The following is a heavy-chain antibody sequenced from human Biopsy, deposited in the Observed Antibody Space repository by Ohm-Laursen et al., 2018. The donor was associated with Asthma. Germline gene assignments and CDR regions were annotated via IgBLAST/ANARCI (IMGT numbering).Heavy chain of an antibody. CDR1: GGTFNTYV. CDR2: INSVFGTT. Sequence: GSSVKVSCKSPGGTFNTYVIGWVRQAPGQGLEWMGGINSVFGTTTYPQKFQDRVTITADDSTSTVYMELRSLRSEDTAVYYCARKAGSCISRTCYSLDFWGQGTLVTVSS. V-gene: IGHV1-69*01. D-gene: IGHD2-2*01. CDR3: ARKAGSCISRTCYSLDF. J-gene: IGHJ4*02.